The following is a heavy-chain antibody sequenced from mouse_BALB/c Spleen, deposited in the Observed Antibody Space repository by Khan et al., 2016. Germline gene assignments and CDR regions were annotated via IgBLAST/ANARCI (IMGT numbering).Heavy chain of an antibody. V-gene: IGHV1S137*01. CDR2: ISTYYGDA. Sequence: QVQLKQSGAELVRPGVSVKISCKGSGYTFTDYAMHWVKQSHAKSLEWIGVISTYYGDASYNQKFKGKATMTVDKSSSTAYMELARLTSEDSAIYCCARDGDDYWGQGTTLTVSS. CDR1: GYTFTDYA. CDR3: ARDGDDY. J-gene: IGHJ2*01.